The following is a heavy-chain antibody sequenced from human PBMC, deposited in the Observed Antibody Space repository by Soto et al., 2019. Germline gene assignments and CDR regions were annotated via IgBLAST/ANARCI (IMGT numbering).Heavy chain of an antibody. J-gene: IGHJ4*02. CDR2: ISISSSSI. CDR1: GFTFSRYS. Sequence: GGSLRLSCAASGFTFSRYSMKWVRQAPGKGLEWVSSISISSSSIDYADSVKGRFTVSRDNAKNSLYLQMNSLRAEDTAVYYYSCEYYYDSSGYSPLDYWGQGTLVTVSS. V-gene: IGHV3-21*01. D-gene: IGHD3-22*01. CDR3: SCEYYYDSSGYSPLDY.